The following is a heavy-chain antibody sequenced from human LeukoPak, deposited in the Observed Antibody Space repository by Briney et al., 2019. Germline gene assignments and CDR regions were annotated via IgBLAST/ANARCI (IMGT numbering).Heavy chain of an antibody. D-gene: IGHD3-16*02. CDR3: ARHRTASDY. Sequence: GGSLRLSCAASGFTVSSNYMSWVRQAPGKGLEWVSSISTSSTYMYYADSVKGRFTISRDNGKNSLYLQMNSLRAEDTAVYYCARHRTASDYWGQGTLVTVSS. J-gene: IGHJ4*02. CDR2: ISTSSTYM. V-gene: IGHV3-21*01. CDR1: GFTVSSNY.